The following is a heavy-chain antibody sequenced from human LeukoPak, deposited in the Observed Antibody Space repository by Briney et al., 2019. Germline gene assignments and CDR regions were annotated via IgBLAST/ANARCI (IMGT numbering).Heavy chain of an antibody. CDR1: GGSLSSNNW. Sequence: PSGTLSLTCAVSGGSLSSNNWWSWVRQPPGKGLEWIGEIFHSGSTNYNPSLKSRVTISVDTSKNQFSLKLSSVTAADMAIYYCARLLITMARGVISYYFDYWGQGTLVTVSS. V-gene: IGHV4-4*02. D-gene: IGHD3-10*01. CDR2: IFHSGST. J-gene: IGHJ4*02. CDR3: ARLLITMARGVISYYFDY.